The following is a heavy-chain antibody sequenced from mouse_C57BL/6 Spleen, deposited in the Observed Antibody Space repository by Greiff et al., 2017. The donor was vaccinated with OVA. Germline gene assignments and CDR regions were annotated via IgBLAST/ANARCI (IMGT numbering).Heavy chain of an antibody. CDR3: ARPTTVVANWYFDV. Sequence: EVQLQQSGPVLVKPGASVKMSCKASGYTFTDYYMNWVKQSHGKSLEWIGVINPYNGGTSYNQKFKGKATLTVDKSSSTAYMELNSLTSEDSAVYYCARPTTVVANWYFDVWAQGPRSPSPQ. V-gene: IGHV1-19*01. J-gene: IGHJ1*03. CDR2: INPYNGGT. CDR1: GYTFTDYY. D-gene: IGHD1-1*01.